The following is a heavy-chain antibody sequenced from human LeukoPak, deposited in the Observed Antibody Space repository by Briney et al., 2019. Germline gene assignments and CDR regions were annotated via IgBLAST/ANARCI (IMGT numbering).Heavy chain of an antibody. CDR3: AKRNLQYCSGGYCHLTDFDY. J-gene: IGHJ4*02. CDR2: ISGGGGST. CDR1: GFTFSSYA. Sequence: GGSLRLSCTASGFTFSSYAMSWVRQAPGKGLEWVSAISGGGGSTYYADSVKGRFTTSRDNSKNTLYLQMNSLRVEDTAVYYCAKRNLQYCSGGYCHLTDFDYWGQGTLVTVSS. V-gene: IGHV3-23*01. D-gene: IGHD2-15*01.